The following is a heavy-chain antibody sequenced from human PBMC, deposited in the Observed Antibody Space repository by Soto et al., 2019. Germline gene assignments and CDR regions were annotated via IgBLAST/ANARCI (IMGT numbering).Heavy chain of an antibody. CDR1: GFTFDNFA. Sequence: EVRLLESGGGLEQPGGSLRLSCITSGFTFDNFAMSWVRQAPGRVLEWVSAISGGGGGKYYADSVKGRFIIARDNSKNTVYLEVNGLRTEDTAVYYCAKDVHYDSSGGLDYWGQGTLVTVSS. CDR3: AKDVHYDSSGGLDY. CDR2: ISGGGGGK. J-gene: IGHJ4*02. D-gene: IGHD3-22*01. V-gene: IGHV3-23*01.